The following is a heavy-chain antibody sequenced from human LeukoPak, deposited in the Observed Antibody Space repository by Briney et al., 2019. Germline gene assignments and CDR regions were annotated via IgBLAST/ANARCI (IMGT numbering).Heavy chain of an antibody. V-gene: IGHV4-30-4*08. CDR3: ARGRGSLLWFGELFARKYYFDY. CDR1: GGSISSGDYY. J-gene: IGHJ4*02. Sequence: PSETLSLTCTVSGGSISSGDYYWSWIRQPPGKGLEWIGYIYYSGSTYYNPSLKSRVTISVDTSKSQFSLKLSSVTAADTAVYYCARGRGSLLWFGELFARKYYFDYWGQGTLVTVSS. D-gene: IGHD3-10*01. CDR2: IYYSGST.